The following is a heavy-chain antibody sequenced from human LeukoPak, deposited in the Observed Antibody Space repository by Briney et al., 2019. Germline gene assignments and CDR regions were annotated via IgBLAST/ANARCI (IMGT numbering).Heavy chain of an antibody. Sequence: GGSLRLSCAASGFTFSSYEMNWVRQAPGKGLVWVSRIRSDGSDTRYAESVKGRFTISRDNAKNTLYLQMNSLRAEDTAVYYCARDSYYGSGSYYPDAFDIWGQGTMVTVSS. CDR1: GFTFSSYE. CDR2: IRSDGSDT. V-gene: IGHV3-74*01. J-gene: IGHJ3*02. D-gene: IGHD3-10*01. CDR3: ARDSYYGSGSYYPDAFDI.